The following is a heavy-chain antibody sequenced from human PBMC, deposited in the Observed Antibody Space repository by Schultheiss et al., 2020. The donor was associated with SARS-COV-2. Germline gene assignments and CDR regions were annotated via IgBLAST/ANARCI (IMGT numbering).Heavy chain of an antibody. J-gene: IGHJ6*02. Sequence: GESLKISCAASGFTFSSYGMHWVRQAPGKGLEWVAVIWYDGSNKYYADSVKGRFTISRDNSKNTLYLQMNSLRAEDTAVYYCARDSRWQQLLLPRFYYYGMDVWGRGTPVTVSS. V-gene: IGHV3-33*01. CDR2: IWYDGSNK. D-gene: IGHD5-24*01. CDR3: ARDSRWQQLLLPRFYYYGMDV. CDR1: GFTFSSYG.